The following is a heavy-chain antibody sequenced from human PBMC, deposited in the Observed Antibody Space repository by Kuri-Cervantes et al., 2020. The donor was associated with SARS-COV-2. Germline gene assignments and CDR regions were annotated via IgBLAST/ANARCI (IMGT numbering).Heavy chain of an antibody. CDR1: GYTFTSYA. CDR3: ARPEHLYYDSSGYYLEGGFDY. CDR2: INTNTGNP. Sequence: ASVKVSCKASGYTFTSYAMNWVRQAPGQGLEWMGWINTNTGNPTYAQGFTGRFVFSLDTSVSTAYLQISSLKAEDTAMYYCARPEHLYYDSSGYYLEGGFDYWGQGTLVTVSS. J-gene: IGHJ4*02. D-gene: IGHD3-22*01. V-gene: IGHV7-4-1*02.